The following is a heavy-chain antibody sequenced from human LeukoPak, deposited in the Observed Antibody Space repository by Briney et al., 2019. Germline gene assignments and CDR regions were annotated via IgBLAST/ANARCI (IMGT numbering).Heavy chain of an antibody. CDR1: GGSFSGYY. CDR3: AVYCSSTSCYRSYYYYGMDV. J-gene: IGHJ6*02. CDR2: INHSGST. D-gene: IGHD2-2*02. V-gene: IGHV4-34*01. Sequence: ETLSLTCAVYGGSFSGYYWSWIRQPPGKGLEWIGEINHSGSTKYNPYLKSRVTISVDTSKNQFSLKLSSVTAADTAVYYCAVYCSSTSCYRSYYYYGMDVWGQGTTVTVSS.